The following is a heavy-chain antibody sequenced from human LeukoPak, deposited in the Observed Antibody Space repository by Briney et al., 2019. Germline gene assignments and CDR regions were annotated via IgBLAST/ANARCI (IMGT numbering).Heavy chain of an antibody. Sequence: GGSLRLSCAASGFTLSSYAMHWVRQAPGKGLEFVSAISSNGGSTYYANSVKGRFTISRDNSKNTLYLQMGSLRAEDMAVYYCARAYSSGWSWAFDIWGQGTMVTVSS. V-gene: IGHV3-64*01. CDR2: ISSNGGST. CDR3: ARAYSSGWSWAFDI. D-gene: IGHD6-19*01. CDR1: GFTLSSYA. J-gene: IGHJ3*02.